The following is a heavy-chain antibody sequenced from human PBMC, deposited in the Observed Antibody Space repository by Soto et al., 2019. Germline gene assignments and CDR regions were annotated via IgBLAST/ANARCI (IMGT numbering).Heavy chain of an antibody. J-gene: IGHJ1*01. V-gene: IGHV3-64*01. CDR1: GFIFSTYA. Sequence: EVKLVESGGGLVQPGGSLRLSCATSGFIFSTYAMHWVRQAPGKGLEYVSAISSNGRSTYYANSVKGRFTISRDNSKNTLYLQMDSLRAEDIAVYYCARDRCTNGVCYAPSDDWGQGTLVTVSS. CDR3: ARDRCTNGVCYAPSDD. D-gene: IGHD2-8*01. CDR2: ISSNGRST.